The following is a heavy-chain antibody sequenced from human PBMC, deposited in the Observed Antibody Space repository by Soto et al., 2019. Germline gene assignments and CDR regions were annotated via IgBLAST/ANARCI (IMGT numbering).Heavy chain of an antibody. CDR3: ARGTVRFSEWLLDQWFDP. D-gene: IGHD3-3*01. J-gene: IGHJ5*02. V-gene: IGHV4-31*03. Sequence: SETLSLTCTVSGGSISSGGYYWSWIRQHPGKGLEWIGYIYYSGSTYYNPSLKSRVTISVDTSKNQFSLKLSSVTAADTAVYYCARGTVRFSEWLLDQWFDPWGQGTLVTISS. CDR1: GGSISSGGYY. CDR2: IYYSGST.